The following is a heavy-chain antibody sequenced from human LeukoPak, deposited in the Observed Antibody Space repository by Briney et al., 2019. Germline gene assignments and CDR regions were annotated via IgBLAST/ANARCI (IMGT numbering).Heavy chain of an antibody. CDR2: IFGSGGNA. D-gene: IGHD6-19*01. CDR1: GFTFNSHA. J-gene: IGHJ4*02. Sequence: GGSLRLSCAASGFTFNSHAMYWVRQAPGKELEGVLGIFGSGGNAHYEDSVKGRFAISRDNSKNRVYMQMKSLRAEDTAVYYCANTATGYSSGDYPGWPVDYWGQGTLVTVSS. CDR3: ANTATGYSSGDYPGWPVDY. V-gene: IGHV3-23*01.